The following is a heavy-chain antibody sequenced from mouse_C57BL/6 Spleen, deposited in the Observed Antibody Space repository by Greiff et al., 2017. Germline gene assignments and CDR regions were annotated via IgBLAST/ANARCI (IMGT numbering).Heavy chain of an antibody. CDR2: IHPNSGST. CDR3: ARGGTTVVAPYAMDY. D-gene: IGHD1-1*01. Sequence: QVQLQQPGAELVKPGASVKLSCKASGYTFTSYWMHWVKQRPGQGLEWIGMIHPNSGSTNYNEKFKSKATLTVAKSSSTAYMQLSSLTSEDSAVYYCARGGTTVVAPYAMDYWGQGTSVTVSS. CDR1: GYTFTSYW. V-gene: IGHV1-64*01. J-gene: IGHJ4*01.